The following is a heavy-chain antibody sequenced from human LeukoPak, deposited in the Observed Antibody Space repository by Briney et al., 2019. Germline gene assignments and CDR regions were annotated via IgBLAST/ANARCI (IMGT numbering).Heavy chain of an antibody. CDR3: ARYSSSPLYYFDY. J-gene: IGHJ4*02. Sequence: SVKVSCKASGGTFSSYAISWVRQAPGQGLEWMGRIIPIFGTANYAQKFQGRVTITTDESTSTAYTELSSLRSEDTAVYYCARYSSSPLYYFDYWGQGTLVTVSS. CDR2: IIPIFGTA. CDR1: GGTFSSYA. D-gene: IGHD6-6*01. V-gene: IGHV1-69*05.